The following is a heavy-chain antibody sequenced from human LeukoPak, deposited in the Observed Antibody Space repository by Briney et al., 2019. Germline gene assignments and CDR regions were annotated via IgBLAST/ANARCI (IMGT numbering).Heavy chain of an antibody. CDR2: LYSGGST. D-gene: IGHD5-12*01. Sequence: GGSLRLSCAASGFTVSSTHMSWVRQAPGKGLEWVSLLYSGGSTYDAEAVKGRFSISRDNSKNTLYLQMNSLRVEDTAVYYCTRDRGGNSGYDPYDGFDMWGEGTMVTVSS. V-gene: IGHV3-66*01. J-gene: IGHJ3*02. CDR3: TRDRGGNSGYDPYDGFDM. CDR1: GFTVSSTH.